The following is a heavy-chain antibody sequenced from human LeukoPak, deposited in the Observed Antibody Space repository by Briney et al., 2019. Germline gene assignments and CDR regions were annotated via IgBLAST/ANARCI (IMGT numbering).Heavy chain of an antibody. J-gene: IGHJ4*02. V-gene: IGHV3-7*01. D-gene: IGHD3-22*01. CDR3: AKDEYSSGYYGYYFDY. CDR1: GFTFSSYW. CDR2: IKQDGSEK. Sequence: PGGSLRLSCAASGFTFSSYWMSWVRQAPGKGLEWVANIKQDGSEKYYVDSVKGRFTISRDNAKNTLYLQMNSLRAEDTAVYYCAKDEYSSGYYGYYFDYWGQGTLVTVSS.